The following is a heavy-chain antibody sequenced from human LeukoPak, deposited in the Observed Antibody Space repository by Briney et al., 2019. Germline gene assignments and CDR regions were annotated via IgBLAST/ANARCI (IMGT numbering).Heavy chain of an antibody. CDR3: ARMGAVGSASANPDY. D-gene: IGHD2-15*01. CDR2: IHYGGLA. V-gene: IGHV4-59*01. Sequence: SETLSLTCTVSGGSISGYYWSWIRQLPGKGLEWIGYIHYGGLADYSPSPKSRVTFSVDTSKNHFSLNLKYVTAADTAVYFCARMGAVGSASANPDYWGQGTLVTVSS. CDR1: GGSISGYY. J-gene: IGHJ4*02.